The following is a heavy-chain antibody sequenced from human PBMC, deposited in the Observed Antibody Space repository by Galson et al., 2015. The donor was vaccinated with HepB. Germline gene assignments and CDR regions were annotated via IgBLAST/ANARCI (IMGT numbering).Heavy chain of an antibody. CDR1: GGSISSVDYY. D-gene: IGHD5-12*01. Sequence: TLSLTCSVSGGSISSVDYYWNWIRQPPGKGLEYIRYIYYTGSTYYNPSLQSRVTISVDRSKNQLSLKLRSVTAADTAVYYCARGGYDRDLKFDYWGQGNLVTVSS. V-gene: IGHV4-30-4*01. J-gene: IGHJ4*02. CDR2: IYYTGST. CDR3: ARGGYDRDLKFDY.